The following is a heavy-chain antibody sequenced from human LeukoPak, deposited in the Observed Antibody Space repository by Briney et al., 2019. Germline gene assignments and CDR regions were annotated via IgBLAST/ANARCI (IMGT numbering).Heavy chain of an antibody. Sequence: GRPLRLSCAASGFTFSSYAMHWVRQAPGKGLEWVAVISYDGSNKYYADSVKGRFTISRDNSKNTLYLQMNSLRAEDTAVYYCARDGDTTLYYFDYWGQGTLVTVSS. D-gene: IGHD3-10*01. CDR3: ARDGDTTLYYFDY. CDR2: ISYDGSNK. CDR1: GFTFSSYA. J-gene: IGHJ4*02. V-gene: IGHV3-30-3*01.